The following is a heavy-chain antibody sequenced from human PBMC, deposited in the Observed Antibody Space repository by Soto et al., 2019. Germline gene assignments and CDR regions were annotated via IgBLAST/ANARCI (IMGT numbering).Heavy chain of an antibody. Sequence: EVQLLESGGGLVQPGGSLRLSCAASGFTFSSYAMSWVRQAPGKGLEWVSAISGSGGSTYYADSVKGRFTISRDNSKTPLYLQMNSLRAEDTAVYYCATDLVAAAGVDAFDIWGQGTMVTVSS. CDR1: GFTFSSYA. J-gene: IGHJ3*02. D-gene: IGHD6-13*01. V-gene: IGHV3-23*01. CDR3: ATDLVAAAGVDAFDI. CDR2: ISGSGGST.